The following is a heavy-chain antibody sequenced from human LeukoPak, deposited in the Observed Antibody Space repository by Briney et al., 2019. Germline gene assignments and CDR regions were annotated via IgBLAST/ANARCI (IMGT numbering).Heavy chain of an antibody. V-gene: IGHV3-7*01. CDR2: IKQDGSEK. J-gene: IGHJ4*02. CDR1: GFTFSSYW. CDR3: AKGDGSDYFDY. Sequence: GGSLRLSCAASGFTFSSYWMSWVRQAPGKGLEWVANIKQDGSEKYYVDSVKGRFTISRDNAKNSLYLQMNSLRAEDTAVYYCAKGDGSDYFDYWGQGTLVTVSS. D-gene: IGHD1-14*01.